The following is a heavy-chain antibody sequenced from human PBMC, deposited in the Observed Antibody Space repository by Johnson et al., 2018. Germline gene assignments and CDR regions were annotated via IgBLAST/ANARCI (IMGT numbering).Heavy chain of an antibody. D-gene: IGHD3-22*01. CDR3: ARGGVQDYYDSAPLDY. J-gene: IGHJ4*02. CDR1: GGSFSYYV. Sequence: QVQLVQSGAEVKKPGSSVKVSCTASGGSFSYYVISWVRQAPGQGLEWMGGITPMFATANYAQKFQGRVTITADESTSTAYMELRSLRSEDTAVYYCARGGVQDYYDSAPLDYWGQGTLVTVSS. V-gene: IGHV1-69*01. CDR2: ITPMFATA.